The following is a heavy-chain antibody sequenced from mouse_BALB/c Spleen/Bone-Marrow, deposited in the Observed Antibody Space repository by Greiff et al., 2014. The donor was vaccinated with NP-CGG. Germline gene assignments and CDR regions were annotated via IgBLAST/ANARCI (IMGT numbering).Heavy chain of an antibody. V-gene: IGHV2-9*02. CDR2: IWAGGST. CDR1: GFSLTSFG. D-gene: IGHD1-2*01. CDR3: ARYYYGFLDY. Sequence: VKLVESGPGLVAPSQSLSITCTVSGFSLTSFGVHWVRQPPGKGLEWLGVIWAGGSTNYNSTLMSRLSISKDNSKSQVFLKMNSLQTDDTAMYYCARYYYGFLDYWGQGTTLTVPS. J-gene: IGHJ2*01.